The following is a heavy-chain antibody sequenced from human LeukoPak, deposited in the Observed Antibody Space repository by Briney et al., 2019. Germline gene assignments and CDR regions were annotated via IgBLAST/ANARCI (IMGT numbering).Heavy chain of an antibody. J-gene: IGHJ4*02. V-gene: IGHV3-30*19. CDR2: ISYDGSNK. CDR1: GFTFSSYW. CDR3: ARSKEYYFDY. Sequence: GGSLRLSCAASGFTFSSYWMSWVRQAPGKGLEWVAVISYDGSNKYYADSVKGRFTISRDNSKNTLYLQMNSLRAEDTAVYYCARSKEYYFDYWGQGTLVTVSS.